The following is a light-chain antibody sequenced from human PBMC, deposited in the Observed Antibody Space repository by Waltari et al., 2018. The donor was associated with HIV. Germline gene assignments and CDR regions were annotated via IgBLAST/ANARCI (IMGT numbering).Light chain of an antibody. CDR2: GSS. J-gene: IGKJ1*01. Sequence: EIVLTQSPGTLSLSPGERAALSCRDSENVKSTYLAWYQQRPGQGPRLLMYGSSSRASGIPERFVGSGSGTDFTLNITRLEPEDFAMYYCQQYGSSFWTFGQGTKVEMK. CDR1: ENVKSTY. V-gene: IGKV3-20*01. CDR3: QQYGSSFWT.